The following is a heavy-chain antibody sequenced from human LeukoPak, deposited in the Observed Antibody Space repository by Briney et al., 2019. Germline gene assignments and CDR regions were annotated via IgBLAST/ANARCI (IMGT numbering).Heavy chain of an antibody. Sequence: GASAKVSCKTSGYTFTTNGISWVRQAPGQGLEWMGWISANSGNTNYAQKYQGRVTMTTDTSASTVYMELRSLRSDDTAVYYCARDRWYTFDNWGQGTLITVSS. CDR2: ISANSGNT. D-gene: IGHD4-23*01. CDR1: GYTFTTNG. J-gene: IGHJ4*02. V-gene: IGHV1-18*01. CDR3: ARDRWYTFDN.